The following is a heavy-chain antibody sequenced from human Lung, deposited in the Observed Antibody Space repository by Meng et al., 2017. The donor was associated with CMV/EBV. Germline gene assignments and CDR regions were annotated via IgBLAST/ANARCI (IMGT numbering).Heavy chain of an antibody. D-gene: IGHD6-19*01. Sequence: QGQVQEAGPGQVKPSGTLPLTCAVSGGSISSSNWWSWVRQPPGKGLEWIGEIYHSGSTNYNPSLKSRVTISVDKSKNQFSLKLSSVTAADTAVYYCASFPPPGKQWLVTDYWGQGTLVTVSS. V-gene: IGHV4-4*02. CDR3: ASFPPPGKQWLVTDY. CDR1: GGSISSSNW. CDR2: IYHSGST. J-gene: IGHJ4*02.